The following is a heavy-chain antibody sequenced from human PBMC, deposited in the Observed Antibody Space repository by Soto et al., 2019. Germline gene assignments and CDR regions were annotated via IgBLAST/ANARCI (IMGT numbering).Heavy chain of an antibody. V-gene: IGHV5-51*01. D-gene: IGHD3-10*01. Sequence: PGESLKISCKGSGYSFISYWIGWVRQMPGRGLEWMGIIYPHDSDTRYSPSFQGQVTISADKSISTACLQWSSLKASDSAMYYCARLYGSGQWNWFDPWGQGTLVTVSS. CDR1: GYSFISYW. CDR3: ARLYGSGQWNWFDP. J-gene: IGHJ5*02. CDR2: IYPHDSDT.